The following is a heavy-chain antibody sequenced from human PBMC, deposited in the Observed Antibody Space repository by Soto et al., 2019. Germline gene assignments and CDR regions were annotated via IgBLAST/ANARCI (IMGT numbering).Heavy chain of an antibody. CDR3: TGEVASGY. V-gene: IGHV3-30*03. Sequence: QVQLEESGGGVVQPGRSLRLSCAVSGVTVSSYGMHWVRQAPGKGLEWVAVISRDGRTTFYADSVKGRFTISKDNSRNTLFLEMNSLRDEDMAVYYCTGEVASGYWGQGTLVTVSS. J-gene: IGHJ4*02. CDR1: GVTVSSYG. CDR2: ISRDGRTT. D-gene: IGHD2-8*02.